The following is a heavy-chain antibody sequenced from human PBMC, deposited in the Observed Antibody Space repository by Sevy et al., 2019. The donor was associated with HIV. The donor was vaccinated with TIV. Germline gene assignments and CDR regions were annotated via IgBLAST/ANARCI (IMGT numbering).Heavy chain of an antibody. V-gene: IGHV4-34*01. CDR1: GGSFSGYY. CDR2: INHSGST. CDR3: ARGARYCSSTSCYSGGDYYGMDV. Sequence: SETLSLTCAVYGGSFSGYYWGWIRQPPGTGLEWIGEINHSGSTNYNPSLKSRVTISVDTSKNQFSLKLSSVTAADTAVYYCARGARYCSSTSCYSGGDYYGMDVWGQWTTVTVSS. D-gene: IGHD2-2*01. J-gene: IGHJ6*02.